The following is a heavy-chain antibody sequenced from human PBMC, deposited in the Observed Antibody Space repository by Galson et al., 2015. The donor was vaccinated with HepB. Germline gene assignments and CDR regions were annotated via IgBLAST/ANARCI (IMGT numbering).Heavy chain of an antibody. V-gene: IGHV3-21*01. CDR3: ARGLKGRPVVRGVYDAFDI. D-gene: IGHD3-10*01. CDR1: GFTFSSYG. CDR2: ISSSSSYI. J-gene: IGHJ3*02. Sequence: SLRLSCAASGFTFSSYGMSWVRQAPGKGLEWVSSISSSSSYIYYADSVKGRFTISRDNAKNSLYLQMDSLRAEDTAVYYCARGLKGRPVVRGVYDAFDIWGQGTVLTLSS.